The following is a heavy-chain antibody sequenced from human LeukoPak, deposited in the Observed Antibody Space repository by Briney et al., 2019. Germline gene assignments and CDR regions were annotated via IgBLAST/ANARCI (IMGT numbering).Heavy chain of an antibody. Sequence: PGGSLRLSCAASGFTFSSYAMSWVRQAPGKGLEWVSAISGSGGSTYYADSVKGRFAISRDNSKNTLYLQMNSLRAEDTAVYYCAKGVTMIVVVRGKGYVYWGQGTLVTVSS. V-gene: IGHV3-23*01. CDR1: GFTFSSYA. CDR3: AKGVTMIVVVRGKGYVY. D-gene: IGHD3-22*01. J-gene: IGHJ4*02. CDR2: ISGSGGST.